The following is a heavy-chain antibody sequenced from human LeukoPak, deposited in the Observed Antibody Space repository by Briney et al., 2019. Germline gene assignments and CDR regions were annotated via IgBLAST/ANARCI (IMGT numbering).Heavy chain of an antibody. CDR2: ISSSSSYI. CDR1: GFTFSSYG. Sequence: GGSLRLSCAASGFTFSSYGMNWVRQAPEKGLEWVSSISSSSSYIYYADSVKGRFTISRDNAKNSLYLQMNSLRAEDTAVYYCARDGSEDYYDSSGYYGIDYWGQGTLVTVSS. D-gene: IGHD3-22*01. CDR3: ARDGSEDYYDSSGYYGIDY. V-gene: IGHV3-21*01. J-gene: IGHJ4*02.